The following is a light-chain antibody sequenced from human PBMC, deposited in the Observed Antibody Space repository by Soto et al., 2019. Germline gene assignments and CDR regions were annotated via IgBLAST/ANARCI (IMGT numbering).Light chain of an antibody. Sequence: DIQMTQSPSTLSASVGDRVTITCRAGQYISSWLAWYQQKPGKAPKLLIYDASSLESGVPSTFSGSRSGTEFTLTISSLQPDEFATYYCQQYEGYPYTFGQGTKLEIK. J-gene: IGKJ2*01. CDR1: QYISSW. CDR3: QQYEGYPYT. V-gene: IGKV1-5*01. CDR2: DAS.